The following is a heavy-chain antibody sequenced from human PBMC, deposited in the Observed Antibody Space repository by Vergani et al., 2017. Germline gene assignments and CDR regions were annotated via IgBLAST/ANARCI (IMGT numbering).Heavy chain of an antibody. D-gene: IGHD3-22*01. CDR1: GFTFSTYA. V-gene: IGHV3-23*01. J-gene: IGHJ4*02. CDR2: ISSDGGST. CDR3: AGPRGTSAYYYGGFDY. Sequence: EVQLLESGGGLVQPGGSLRLSCAASGFTFSTYAMTWVRQAPGKGLEWVSTISSDGGSTYYADSVKGRFTISRDNSKNTLSLQMNSLTAEDTAIYYGAGPRGTSAYYYGGFDYWGQGILVTVSS.